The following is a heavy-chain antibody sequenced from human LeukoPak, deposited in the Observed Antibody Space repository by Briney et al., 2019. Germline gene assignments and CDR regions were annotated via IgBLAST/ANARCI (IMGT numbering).Heavy chain of an antibody. V-gene: IGHV4-38-2*02. D-gene: IGHD5-18*01. J-gene: IGHJ4*02. CDR3: VRRGYNYGFDS. CDR1: GYSISSGYY. Sequence: SETLSLTCIVSGYSISSGYYWGWIRQPPGKGLEWIASMYHSGSTYYNPSLKSRVTMSVDTSKNQFSLKLSSVTAADTAVFYCVRRGYNYGFDSWGQGSLVTASS. CDR2: MYHSGST.